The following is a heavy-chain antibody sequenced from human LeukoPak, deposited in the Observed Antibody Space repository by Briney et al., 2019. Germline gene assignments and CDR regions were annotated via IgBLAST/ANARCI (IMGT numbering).Heavy chain of an antibody. D-gene: IGHD4-17*01. CDR1: GGSISSSSYY. V-gene: IGHV4-39*01. CDR3: ARRAMTTVTTGYFDY. CDR2: IYYSGST. Sequence: SETLSLXCTVSGGSISSSSYYWGWIRQPPGKGLEWIGSIYYSGSTYYNPSLKSRVTISVDTSKNQFSLKLSSVTAADTAVYYCARRAMTTVTTGYFDYWGQGTLVTVSS. J-gene: IGHJ4*02.